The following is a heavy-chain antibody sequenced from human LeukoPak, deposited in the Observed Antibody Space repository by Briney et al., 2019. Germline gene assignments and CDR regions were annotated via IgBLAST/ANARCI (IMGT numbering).Heavy chain of an antibody. Sequence: ASVKVSCKVSGYTLTELSMHWVRQAPGKGLEWMGGFDPEDGETIYAQKFQGRVTMTEDTSTDTAYMELSSLRSEGTAVYYCATVERWAAAGLFDYWGQGTLVTVSS. V-gene: IGHV1-24*01. D-gene: IGHD6-13*01. CDR1: GYTLTELS. CDR2: FDPEDGET. J-gene: IGHJ4*02. CDR3: ATVERWAAAGLFDY.